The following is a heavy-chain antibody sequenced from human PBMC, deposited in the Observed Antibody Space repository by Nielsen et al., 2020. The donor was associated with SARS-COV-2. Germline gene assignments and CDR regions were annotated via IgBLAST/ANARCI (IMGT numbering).Heavy chain of an antibody. V-gene: IGHV3-23*01. CDR3: AKDLQWLALDPNWFDP. Sequence: GESLKISCAASGFTFSSYAMSWVRQAPGKGLEWVSAISGSGGSTYYADSVKGRFTISRDNSKNTLYLQMNSLRAEDTAVYYCAKDLQWLALDPNWFDPWGQGTLVTVSS. D-gene: IGHD6-19*01. CDR1: GFTFSSYA. J-gene: IGHJ5*02. CDR2: ISGSGGST.